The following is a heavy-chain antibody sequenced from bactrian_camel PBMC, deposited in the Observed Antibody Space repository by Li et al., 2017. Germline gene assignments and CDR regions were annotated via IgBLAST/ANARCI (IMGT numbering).Heavy chain of an antibody. CDR1: GDRGMLPF. Sequence: HVQLVESGGGSAQAGGSLKLSCAVSGDRGMLPFMGWFRQTPGKEREGVATIDDDGDTKYADFVKDRFTISRDNAKNTLYLQMGSLKTEDTAFYYCAIGSYDYNYYPSTRGKGTQVTVS. CDR2: IDDDGDT. V-gene: IGHV3S53*01. D-gene: IGHD3*01. J-gene: IGHJ4*01.